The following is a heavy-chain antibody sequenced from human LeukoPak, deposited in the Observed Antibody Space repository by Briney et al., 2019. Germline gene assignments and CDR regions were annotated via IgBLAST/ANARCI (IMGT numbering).Heavy chain of an antibody. V-gene: IGHV3-23*01. CDR1: GFTFSNYA. D-gene: IGHD2-21*01. CDR2: LSDNGGSP. J-gene: IGHJ5*01. CDR3: AKDPETYSSRWFDS. Sequence: GGSLRLSCAASGFTFSNYAMSWVRQAPGKGLGWVSSLSDNGGSPYYADSVKGRFTISRDNSKNTLYLHMNSLRVEDTAVYYCAKDPETYSSRWFDSWGQGTLVTVSS.